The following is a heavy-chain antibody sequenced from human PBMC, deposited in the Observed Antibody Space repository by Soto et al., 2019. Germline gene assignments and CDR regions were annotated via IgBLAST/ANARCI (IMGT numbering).Heavy chain of an antibody. CDR3: AKDGTVVGYNWFAP. CDR2: ISSDGSNK. V-gene: IGHV3-30*18. CDR1: GFTFSSYV. D-gene: IGHD2-2*01. Sequence: QVQLVESGGGVVQPGRSLRLSCAASGFTFSSYVIHWVRQAPGKGLEWVAVISSDGSNKDYADSVKGRFTISRDNSKNTLYLERNSLRVEATAVYYWAKDGTVVGYNWFAPWGQGTLVTVCS. J-gene: IGHJ5*02.